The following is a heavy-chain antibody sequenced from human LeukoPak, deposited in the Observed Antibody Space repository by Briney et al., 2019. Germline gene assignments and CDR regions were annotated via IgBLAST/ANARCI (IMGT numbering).Heavy chain of an antibody. J-gene: IGHJ4*02. V-gene: IGHV3-30*18. CDR3: AKARDGYNFGVKDY. CDR2: ISYDGSNK. D-gene: IGHD5-24*01. CDR1: GFTFSSYG. Sequence: GRSLRLSCAASGFTFSSYGMHWVRQAPGKGLEWVAVISYDGSNKYYADSVKGRFTISRDNSKNTLYLQMNSLRAEDTAVYYCAKARDGYNFGVKDYWGQGTLVTVSS.